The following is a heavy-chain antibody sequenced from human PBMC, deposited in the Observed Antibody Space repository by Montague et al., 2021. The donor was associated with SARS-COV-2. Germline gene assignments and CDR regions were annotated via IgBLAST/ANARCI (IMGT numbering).Heavy chain of an antibody. J-gene: IGHJ5*02. CDR1: GGSIISGGYY. Sequence: TLSLTCTVSGGSIISGGYYWSWIRQHPGKGLEWIGYIYYSGSTYYNPSLKSRVTLSVDTSKDQFSLQLSSVTAADTAEYYCARGLYGSGSYYNWFDPWGQGTLVTVSS. CDR2: IYYSGST. V-gene: IGHV4-31*03. CDR3: ARGLYGSGSYYNWFDP. D-gene: IGHD3-10*01.